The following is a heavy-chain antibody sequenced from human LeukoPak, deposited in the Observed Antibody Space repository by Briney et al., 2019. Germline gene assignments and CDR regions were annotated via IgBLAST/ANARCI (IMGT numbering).Heavy chain of an antibody. J-gene: IGHJ4*02. Sequence: PGGSLRLSCAASGFTFSNYAMSWVRQAPGKGLEWVSVISASGRRTSYADSVKGRFTVSRDNSKNTLYLQMNSLRAEDTAVYYCAKRDYYALDYWGQGSLVTVSS. CDR1: GFTFSNYA. CDR3: AKRDYYALDY. V-gene: IGHV3-23*01. D-gene: IGHD3-10*01. CDR2: ISASGRRT.